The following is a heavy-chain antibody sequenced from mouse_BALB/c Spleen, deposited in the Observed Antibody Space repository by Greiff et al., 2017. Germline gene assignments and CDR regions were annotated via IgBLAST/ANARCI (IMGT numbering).Heavy chain of an antibody. J-gene: IGHJ3*01. CDR2: ISNGGGST. CDR3: ARHGVGFAY. CDR1: GFTFSSYT. D-gene: IGHD1-1*02. Sequence: EVKLVESGGGLVQPGGSLKLSCAASGFTFSSYTMSWVRQTPEKRLEWVAYISNGGGSTYYPDTVKGRFTISRDNAKNTLYLQMSSLKSEDTAMYYCARHGVGFAYWGQGTLVTVSA. V-gene: IGHV5-12-2*01.